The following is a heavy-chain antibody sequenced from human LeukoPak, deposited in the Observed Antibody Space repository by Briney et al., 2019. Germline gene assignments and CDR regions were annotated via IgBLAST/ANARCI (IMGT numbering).Heavy chain of an antibody. CDR1: GFTFSDHY. D-gene: IGHD1-26*01. Sequence: PGGSLRLSCAASGFTFSDHYMDWVRQAPGKGLEWVGRTRNKANSYTTEYAASVKGRFTISRDNSENSLYLQMNSLKTEDTALYYCARVARPLPDYWGQGTLVTVSS. CDR3: ARVARPLPDY. CDR2: TRNKANSYTT. V-gene: IGHV3-72*01. J-gene: IGHJ4*02.